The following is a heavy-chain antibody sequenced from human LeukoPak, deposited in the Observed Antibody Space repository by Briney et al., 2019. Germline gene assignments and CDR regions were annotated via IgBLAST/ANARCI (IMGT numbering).Heavy chain of an antibody. D-gene: IGHD3-22*01. CDR3: AREPPEDYYDNPYIDY. J-gene: IGHJ4*02. V-gene: IGHV3-30-3*01. CDR2: ISYDGSNK. Sequence: QPGRSLRLSCAASGFTFSSYAMHWVRQAPGKGLEWVAVISYDGSNKYYADSVKGRFTISRGNSKNTLYLQMNSLRAEDTAVYYCAREPPEDYYDNPYIDYWGQGTLVTVSS. CDR1: GFTFSSYA.